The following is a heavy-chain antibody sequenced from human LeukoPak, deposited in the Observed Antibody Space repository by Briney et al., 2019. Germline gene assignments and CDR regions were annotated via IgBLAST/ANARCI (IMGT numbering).Heavy chain of an antibody. CDR1: GFSVDGNY. Sequence: QTGGSLRLSCEVSGFSVDGNYMTWARQVPGRGLEWVALIFSGDSTDYPDSVKGRFTISRDKSKNTLHLQMDSLRPEDTAMYYCALTYYFDRRGYSYFDYWGQGALVTVSS. CDR3: ALTYYFDRRGYSYFDY. CDR2: IFSGDST. J-gene: IGHJ4*02. V-gene: IGHV3-53*01. D-gene: IGHD3-22*01.